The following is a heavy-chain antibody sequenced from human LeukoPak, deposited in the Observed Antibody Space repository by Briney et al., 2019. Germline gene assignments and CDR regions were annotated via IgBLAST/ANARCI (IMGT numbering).Heavy chain of an antibody. J-gene: IGHJ4*02. CDR2: IYYSGST. CDR3: ARGVAYYYGSGSYYNGPDY. CDR1: GGSISSYY. V-gene: IGHV4-59*01. D-gene: IGHD3-10*01. Sequence: KSSETLSLTCTVSGGSISSYYWSWIRQPPGKGLQCIGYIYYSGSTNYNPSLKSRVTISVDTSKNQFSLKLSSVTAADTAVYYCARGVAYYYGSGSYYNGPDYWGQGTLLTVSS.